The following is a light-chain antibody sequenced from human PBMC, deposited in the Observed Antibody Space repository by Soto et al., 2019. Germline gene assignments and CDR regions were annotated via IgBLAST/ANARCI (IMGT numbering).Light chain of an antibody. J-gene: IGKJ4*02. CDR1: QSITKY. CDR2: SAT. CDR3: QNYISAPLT. V-gene: IGKV1-27*01. Sequence: IQMTQSPSSLSASVGDRFTITCRASQSITKYLAWYQERPGKGPKLRIYSATALQSGVPSRFSGSGSGTDFTLTISSLQPEDVATYYCQNYISAPLTFGGGTKVDIK.